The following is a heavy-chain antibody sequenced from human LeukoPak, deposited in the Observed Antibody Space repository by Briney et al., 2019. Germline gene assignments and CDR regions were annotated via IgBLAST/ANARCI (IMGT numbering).Heavy chain of an antibody. Sequence: GGSLRLSCAAPGITFASYAMSWVRQAPGKGLEWVSTITGSGDTTYYADSVKGRFTISRDTSKNILYLQMNSLRAEDTAVYYCAKARYCSGTTCYAYYFDYWGQGTLVTVSS. J-gene: IGHJ4*02. CDR1: GITFASYA. CDR3: AKARYCSGTTCYAYYFDY. CDR2: ITGSGDTT. D-gene: IGHD2-2*01. V-gene: IGHV3-23*01.